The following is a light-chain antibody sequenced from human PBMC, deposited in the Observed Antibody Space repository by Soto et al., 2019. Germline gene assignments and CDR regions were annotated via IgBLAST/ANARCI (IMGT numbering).Light chain of an antibody. V-gene: IGKV1-8*01. CDR2: VAS. J-gene: IGKJ4*01. CDR3: QQYYEFPLT. CDR1: QDISSY. Sequence: AIRMIQSPSSLSASPGDRVTITCRASQDISSYLAWYQQKPGKAPNLLIYVASTLQSGVPSRFSGSGSGTDFTLTISRLQSEDFATYYCQQYYEFPLTFGGGTKV.